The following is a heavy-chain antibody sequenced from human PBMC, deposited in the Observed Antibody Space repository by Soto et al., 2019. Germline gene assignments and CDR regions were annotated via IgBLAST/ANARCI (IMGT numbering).Heavy chain of an antibody. Sequence: GSLRLSCEASGSTFSRFAMSWVRQAPGKGLEWVSTFGVTYYADSVKGRFTISRDNFKSSLYLQMSNLRAADTAIYYCAKGKISTTTYTSSDSWGQGTLVTVSS. CDR3: AKGKISTTTYTSSDS. D-gene: IGHD1-26*01. CDR2: FGVT. CDR1: GSTFSRFA. V-gene: IGHV3-23*01. J-gene: IGHJ5*01.